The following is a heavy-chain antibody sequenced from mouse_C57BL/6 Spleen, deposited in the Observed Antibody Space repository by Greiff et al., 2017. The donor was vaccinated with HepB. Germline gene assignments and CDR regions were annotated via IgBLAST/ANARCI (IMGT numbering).Heavy chain of an antibody. CDR2: IDPSDSYT. CDR3: ARRGRGSSYYYAMDY. J-gene: IGHJ4*01. D-gene: IGHD1-1*01. V-gene: IGHV1-69*01. Sequence: VQLQQPGAELVMPGASVKLSCKASGYTFTSYWMHWVKQRPGQGLEWIGEIDPSDSYTNYNQKFKGKSTLTVDKSSSTAYMQLSSLTSEDSAVYYCARRGRGSSYYYAMDYWGQGTSVTVSS. CDR1: GYTFTSYW.